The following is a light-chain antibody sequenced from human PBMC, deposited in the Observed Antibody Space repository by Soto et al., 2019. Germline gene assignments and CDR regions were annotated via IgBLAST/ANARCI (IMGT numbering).Light chain of an antibody. CDR1: SSDFGAYNY. V-gene: IGLV2-14*01. Sequence: QSVLTQPASVSGSPGQSITISCTGTSSDFGAYNYVSWYQQHPGKAPKLMIYEVSNRPSGVSNRFSGSKSGNTASLTISGLQAEDEADYYCSSYTSSSTWVFGGGIKLTVL. CDR3: SSYTSSSTWV. J-gene: IGLJ3*02. CDR2: EVS.